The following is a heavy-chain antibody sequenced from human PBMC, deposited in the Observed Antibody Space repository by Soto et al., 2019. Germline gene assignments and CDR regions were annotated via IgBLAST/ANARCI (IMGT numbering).Heavy chain of an antibody. Sequence: EVQLVESGGDLVQPGGSLRLSCAASGFSFSDDWMSWVRQAPGKGLEWVANIKQDGTDKYYVDSVKGRFTISRDNAKNSLYLQMSSLRAEDTAVYYCAISRRHSLDSWGQGTLVTVSS. CDR3: AISRRHSLDS. D-gene: IGHD1-26*01. V-gene: IGHV3-7*01. CDR2: IKQDGTDK. CDR1: GFSFSDDW. J-gene: IGHJ4*02.